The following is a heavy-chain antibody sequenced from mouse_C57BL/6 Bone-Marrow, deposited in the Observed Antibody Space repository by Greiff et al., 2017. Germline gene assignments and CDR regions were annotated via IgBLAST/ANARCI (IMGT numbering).Heavy chain of an antibody. V-gene: IGHV1-9*01. Sequence: QVQLQQSGAELMKPGASVKLSCKATGYTFTGYWIEWVKQRPGHGLAWIGEILPGSGSTNSNEKFKGKDTFTADTSSNTAYMQLSSLTNEDSAIYYCARTGYYDSRYYPFDYWGQGTTLTVSS. CDR1: GYTFTGYW. CDR2: ILPGSGST. D-gene: IGHD1-1*01. CDR3: ARTGYYDSRYYPFDY. J-gene: IGHJ2*01.